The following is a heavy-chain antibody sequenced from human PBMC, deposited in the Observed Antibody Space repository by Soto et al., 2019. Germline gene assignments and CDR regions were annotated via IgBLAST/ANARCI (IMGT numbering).Heavy chain of an antibody. CDR3: ARASATIAAAAFFDY. J-gene: IGHJ4*02. D-gene: IGHD6-13*01. CDR1: GGAISSSKW. Sequence: PSETLSLTCAVSGGAISSSKWWSWVRQPPGKGLEWIGEIYQSGSTNYNPSLESRVRMSVDKSRNQFSLKLTSVSAADTVVYYCARASATIAAAAFFDYWGQGPLVTVSS. V-gene: IGHV4-4*02. CDR2: IYQSGST.